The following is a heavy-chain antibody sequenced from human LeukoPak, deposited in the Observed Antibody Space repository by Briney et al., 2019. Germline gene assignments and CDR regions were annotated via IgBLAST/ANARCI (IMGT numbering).Heavy chain of an antibody. CDR1: GGTFSSYA. V-gene: IGHV1-69*05. CDR2: IIPIFGTA. D-gene: IGHD3-16*01. Sequence: ASVKVSCKASGGTFSSYAISWVRQAPGQGLEWMGGIIPIFGTANYAQKFQGRVTITTDESTSTAYMELSSLRSEDTAVYYCARVGGWGYCYYMDVWGKGTTVTVSS. J-gene: IGHJ6*03. CDR3: ARVGGWGYCYYMDV.